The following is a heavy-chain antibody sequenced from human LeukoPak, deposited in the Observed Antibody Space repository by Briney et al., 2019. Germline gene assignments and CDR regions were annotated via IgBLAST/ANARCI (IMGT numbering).Heavy chain of an antibody. J-gene: IGHJ4*02. CDR2: INTYNGNT. V-gene: IGHV1-18*01. Sequence: ASVKVSCKASGYTFTSYDINWARQATGQGLEWMGWINTYNGNTNYAQKLQGRVTMTTDTSTGTAYMELRSLRSDDTAFFSCARSYEFWSGFDYWGQGTLVTVSS. CDR3: ARSYEFWSGFDY. CDR1: GYTFTSYD. D-gene: IGHD3-3*01.